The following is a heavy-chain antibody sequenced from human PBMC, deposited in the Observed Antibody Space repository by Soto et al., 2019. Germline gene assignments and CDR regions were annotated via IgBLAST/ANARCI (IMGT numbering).Heavy chain of an antibody. D-gene: IGHD3-16*01. J-gene: IGHJ4*02. CDR3: ARDLGGPDY. V-gene: IGHV3-23*01. CDR1: GFTLSSYA. Sequence: GSLRLSCAASGFTLSSYAMSWVRQAPGKGLEWVSTFSGTGGYTYYADSVKGRFTISRDDSKNTLFLHMNSLRAADTAVYYCARDLGGPDYWGRGTSVTVSS. CDR2: FSGTGGYT.